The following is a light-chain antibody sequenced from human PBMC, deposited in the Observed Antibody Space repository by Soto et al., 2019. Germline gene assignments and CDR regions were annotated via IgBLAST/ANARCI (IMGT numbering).Light chain of an antibody. J-gene: IGKJ1*01. CDR2: GAS. CDR3: QQYNSWPPWT. CDR1: QSVSSN. V-gene: IGKV3-15*01. Sequence: EIVMTQSPATLSVSPGERATLSCRASQSVSSNLAWYQQKPGQAPRLLIYGASTRATGIPARFSGSGSRTEFTLTISSLQSEDFAVYYCQQYNSWPPWTFGRGTKVEIK.